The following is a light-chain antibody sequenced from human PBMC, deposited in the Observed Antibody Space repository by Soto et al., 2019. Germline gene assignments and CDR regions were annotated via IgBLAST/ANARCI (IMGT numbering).Light chain of an antibody. V-gene: IGKV3-20*01. CDR1: QSATANY. CDR2: GAS. CDR3: HQYGVSSGT. J-gene: IGKJ2*01. Sequence: EIVLTQSPGTLSLSPGERATLSCRASQSATANYLAWYQQKPGQAPRLLIYGASTRATGIPDRFSGSGSGTDFTLTISSLEPEDFAVYYCHQYGVSSGTFGQGTNLEIK.